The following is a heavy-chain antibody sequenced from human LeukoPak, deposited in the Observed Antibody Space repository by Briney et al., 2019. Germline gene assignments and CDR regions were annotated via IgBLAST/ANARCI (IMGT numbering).Heavy chain of an antibody. CDR2: ISGSGGST. CDR1: GFTFSSYA. Sequence: GGSLRLSCAASGFTFSSYAMSWVRQAPGKGLEWVPAISGSGGSTYYADSVKGRFTISRDNSKNTLYLQMNSLRAEDTAVYYCAKYCSSTSCRGEDYWGQGTLVTVSS. D-gene: IGHD2-2*01. V-gene: IGHV3-23*01. CDR3: AKYCSSTSCRGEDY. J-gene: IGHJ4*02.